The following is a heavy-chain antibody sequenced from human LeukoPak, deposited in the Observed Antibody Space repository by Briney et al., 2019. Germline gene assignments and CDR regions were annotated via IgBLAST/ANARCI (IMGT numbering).Heavy chain of an antibody. CDR1: GFTFSNAW. CDR2: IKSKTDGGTT. J-gene: IGHJ4*02. Sequence: GGSLRLSCAASGFTFSNAWMSWVRQAPGKGLEWVGRIKSKTDGGTTDYAAPVKGRFTISRDDSKNTLYLQMNSLKTEDTAVYYCITGDNYYCSGGSCRGYYFDYWGQGTLVTVSS. V-gene: IGHV3-15*01. CDR3: ITGDNYYCSGGSCRGYYFDY. D-gene: IGHD2-15*01.